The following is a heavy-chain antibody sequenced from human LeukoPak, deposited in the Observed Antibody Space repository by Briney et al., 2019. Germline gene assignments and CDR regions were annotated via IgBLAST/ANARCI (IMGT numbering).Heavy chain of an antibody. J-gene: IGHJ4*02. D-gene: IGHD1-26*01. Sequence: GGSLRLSCAASGFIFSNYPMNWVRQAPGKGLEWVSVISGGGGATFYGDSVQGRFTISRDNSRDTLYLQMNSLPAEDTAVYYCGKYLQTTVGANDYWGQGTLVTVSS. V-gene: IGHV3-23*01. CDR2: ISGGGGAT. CDR1: GFIFSNYP. CDR3: GKYLQTTVGANDY.